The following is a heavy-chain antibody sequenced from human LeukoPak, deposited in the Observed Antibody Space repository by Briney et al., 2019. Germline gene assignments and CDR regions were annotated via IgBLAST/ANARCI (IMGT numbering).Heavy chain of an antibody. CDR1: GFTFSSYA. D-gene: IGHD2-2*01. V-gene: IGHV3-30-3*01. CDR2: ISYDGSNK. CDR3: ARSPYCSSTSCYEDWFDP. Sequence: GGSLRLSCAASGFTFSSYAMHWVRQAPGKGLEWVAVISYDGSNKYYADSVKGRFTISRDNSKNTLYLQMNSLRAEDTAVYYCARSPYCSSTSCYEDWFDPWGQGTLVTVSS. J-gene: IGHJ5*02.